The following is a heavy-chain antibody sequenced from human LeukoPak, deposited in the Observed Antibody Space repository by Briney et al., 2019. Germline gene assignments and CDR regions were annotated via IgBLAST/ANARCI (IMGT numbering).Heavy chain of an antibody. CDR1: GYTFTSYA. Sequence: ASVKVSCKAPGYTFTSYAMHWVRQAPGQRLEWMGWINAGNGNTKYSQKFQGRVTITRDTSASTAYMELSSLRSEDTAVYYCARWGDTVTAFDYWGQGTLVTVSS. CDR2: INAGNGNT. CDR3: ARWGDTVTAFDY. V-gene: IGHV1-3*01. J-gene: IGHJ4*02. D-gene: IGHD4-17*01.